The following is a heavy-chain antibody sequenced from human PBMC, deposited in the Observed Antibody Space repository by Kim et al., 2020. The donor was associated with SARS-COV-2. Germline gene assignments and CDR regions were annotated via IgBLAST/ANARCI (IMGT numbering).Heavy chain of an antibody. Sequence: ASVKVSCKASGYTFTSYGISWVRQAPGQGLEWMGWISAYNGNTNYAQKLQGRVTMTTDTSTSTAYMELRSLRSDDTAVYYCAREGYYDSSGPRVPYYYYGMDVWGQGTTVTVSS. V-gene: IGHV1-18*01. J-gene: IGHJ6*02. CDR1: GYTFTSYG. CDR3: AREGYYDSSGPRVPYYYYGMDV. D-gene: IGHD3-22*01. CDR2: ISAYNGNT.